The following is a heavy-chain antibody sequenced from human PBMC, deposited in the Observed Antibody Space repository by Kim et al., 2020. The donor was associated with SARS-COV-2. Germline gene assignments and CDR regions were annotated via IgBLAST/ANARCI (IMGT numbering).Heavy chain of an antibody. CDR3: ARDQGGLDV. V-gene: IGHV1-2*02. Sequence: GAPNYAQKFQDRITLTRDTSISTGYMELNRLTSDDTAVYYCARDQGGLDVWGQGTTVTVSS. CDR2: GAP. J-gene: IGHJ6*02.